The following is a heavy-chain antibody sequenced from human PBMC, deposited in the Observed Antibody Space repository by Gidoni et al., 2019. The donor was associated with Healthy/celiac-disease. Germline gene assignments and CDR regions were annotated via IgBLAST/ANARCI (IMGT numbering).Heavy chain of an antibody. D-gene: IGHD2-15*01. CDR2: ISRSSSYT. Sequence: QVQLVESGGGLVKPGGSLRLSCAASGFTFSDYYMSWIRQAPGKGLEGVSYISRSSSYTNYADSVKGRCTIARDNAKNALYLQMNSLRDEDKAVYYGARVKYCSGGSCYSQYWFDPWGQGTLVSVSS. J-gene: IGHJ5*02. V-gene: IGHV3-11*05. CDR1: GFTFSDYY. CDR3: ARVKYCSGGSCYSQYWFDP.